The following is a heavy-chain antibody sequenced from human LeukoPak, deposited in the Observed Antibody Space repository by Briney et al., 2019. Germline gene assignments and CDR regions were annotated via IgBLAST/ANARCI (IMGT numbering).Heavy chain of an antibody. J-gene: IGHJ6*02. Sequence: SQTLSLTCAISGDSVSSNSAAWNWIRQSPSRGLEWLGRTYYRSKWYNDYAVSVKSRITINPDTSKSQFSLQLNSVTPEDTAVYYCAISKPMVRDYHYYYYGMDVWGQGTTVTVSS. CDR2: TYYRSKWYN. CDR3: AISKPMVRDYHYYYYGMDV. V-gene: IGHV6-1*01. D-gene: IGHD3-10*01. CDR1: GDSVSSNSAA.